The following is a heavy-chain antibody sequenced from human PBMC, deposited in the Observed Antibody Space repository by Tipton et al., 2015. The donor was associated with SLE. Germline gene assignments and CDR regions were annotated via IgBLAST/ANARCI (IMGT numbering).Heavy chain of an antibody. CDR2: TSNRGVS. V-gene: IGHV4-34*01. CDR1: GGSLSGHN. Sequence: TLSLTCAVYGGSLSGHNWRWSWVRQAPGQGLEWIGETSNRGVSDYNPSLKSRLTLSLDMSKSQFSLKLNSVTAADTAVYYCAREWQWLVRGAFDIWGQGTMVTVSS. D-gene: IGHD6-19*01. CDR3: AREWQWLVRGAFDI. J-gene: IGHJ3*02.